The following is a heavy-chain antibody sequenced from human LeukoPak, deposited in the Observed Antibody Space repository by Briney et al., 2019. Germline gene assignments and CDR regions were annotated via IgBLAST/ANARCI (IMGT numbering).Heavy chain of an antibody. Sequence: GSSVKVSCKASGGTFSSYAISRVRQAPGQGLEWMGGIIPIFGTANYAQKFQGRVTITADESTSTAYMELSSLRSEDTAVYYCARGFTYYDILTGYYTVAEYFQHWGQGTLVTVSS. V-gene: IGHV1-69*01. J-gene: IGHJ1*01. CDR1: GGTFSSYA. D-gene: IGHD3-9*01. CDR3: ARGFTYYDILTGYYTVAEYFQH. CDR2: IIPIFGTA.